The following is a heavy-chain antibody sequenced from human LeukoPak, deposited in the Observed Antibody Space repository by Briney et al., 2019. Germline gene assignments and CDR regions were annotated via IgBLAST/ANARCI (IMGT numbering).Heavy chain of an antibody. V-gene: IGHV3-74*01. Sequence: HGGSLRLSCAASGFSFTNYWMHWVRQAPGKGLVWVSHINSDGSATRYADSVKGRFTISRDNAMNTLYLQMNSLRGEDTAVYYCATRAAAGYYYGMDVWGQGTTVTVSS. CDR3: ATRAAAGYYYGMDV. CDR2: INSDGSAT. D-gene: IGHD6-13*01. J-gene: IGHJ6*02. CDR1: GFSFTNYW.